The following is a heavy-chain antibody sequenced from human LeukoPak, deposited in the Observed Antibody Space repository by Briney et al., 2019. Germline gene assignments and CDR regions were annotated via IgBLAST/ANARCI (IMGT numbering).Heavy chain of an antibody. CDR2: IKSKTDGGTT. V-gene: IGHV3-15*01. J-gene: IGHJ4*02. Sequence: PGGSLRLSCAASGFTFNNAWMSWFRQAPGKGLEWVGRIKSKTDGGTTDYAAPVKGRFTISRDDSKNTLYLQMNSLKTEDTAVYYCTTRAEVLRYFDWATYFDYWGQGTLVTVSS. D-gene: IGHD3-9*01. CDR1: GFTFNNAW. CDR3: TTRAEVLRYFDWATYFDY.